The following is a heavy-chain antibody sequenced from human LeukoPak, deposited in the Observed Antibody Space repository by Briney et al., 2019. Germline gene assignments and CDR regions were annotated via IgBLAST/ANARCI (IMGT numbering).Heavy chain of an antibody. CDR1: GGSISSSSYY. V-gene: IGHV4-39*07. J-gene: IGHJ3*02. CDR3: ARGKTVTYYYGSGRRAFDI. CDR2: IYYSGST. Sequence: SETLSLTCTVSGGSISSSSYYWGWIRQPPGKGLEWIGSIYYSGSTYYNPSLKSRVTISVDTSKNQFSLKLSSVTAADTAVYYCARGKTVTYYYGSGRRAFDIWGKGTMVTVSP. D-gene: IGHD3-10*01.